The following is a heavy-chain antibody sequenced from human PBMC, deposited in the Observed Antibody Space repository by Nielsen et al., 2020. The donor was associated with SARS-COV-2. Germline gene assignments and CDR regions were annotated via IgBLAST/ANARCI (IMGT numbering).Heavy chain of an antibody. CDR3: ARGYSSGWYGGCDAFDI. CDR2: IKQDGSEK. V-gene: IGHV3-7*01. Sequence: GESLKISCAASGFTFSSYWMSWVRQAPGKGLEWVANIKQDGSEKYYVDSVKGRFTISRDNAKNSLCLQMNSLRAEDTAVYYCARGYSSGWYGGCDAFDIWGQGTMVTVSS. CDR1: GFTFSSYW. J-gene: IGHJ3*02. D-gene: IGHD6-19*01.